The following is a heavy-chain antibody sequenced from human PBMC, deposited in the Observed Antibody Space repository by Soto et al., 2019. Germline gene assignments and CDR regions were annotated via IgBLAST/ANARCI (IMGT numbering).Heavy chain of an antibody. D-gene: IGHD3-10*01. Sequence: HPGRSLRLSWAASVSTFSRYAMSWVRQAPGKGLEWVSTVTGGGHTTYNADSVNGRFTISRDNSKNTLYLQMNNLRAEDTAIYYSESSSGDLDVYGMDIWGPGTTVTVSS. CDR1: VSTFSRYA. V-gene: IGHV3-23*01. CDR2: VTGGGHTT. CDR3: ESSSGDLDVYGMDI. J-gene: IGHJ6*02.